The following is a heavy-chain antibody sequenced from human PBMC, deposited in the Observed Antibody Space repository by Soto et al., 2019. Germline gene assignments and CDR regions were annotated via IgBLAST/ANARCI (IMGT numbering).Heavy chain of an antibody. J-gene: IGHJ1*01. Sequence: QLQLQESGPGLVKPSETLSLTCTVSGGSISSSSYYWGWIRQPPGKGLEWIGSIYYSGSTYYNPSLKSRVTISVDTSKNQFSLKLSSVTAADTAVYYCARLGYCSGGSCYGRYFQHWGQGTLVTVSS. CDR2: IYYSGST. CDR3: ARLGYCSGGSCYGRYFQH. V-gene: IGHV4-39*01. D-gene: IGHD2-15*01. CDR1: GGSISSSSYY.